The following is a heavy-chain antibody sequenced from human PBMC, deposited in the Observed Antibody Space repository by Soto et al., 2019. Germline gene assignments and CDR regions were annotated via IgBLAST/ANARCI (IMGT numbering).Heavy chain of an antibody. CDR1: GFTFSSYS. D-gene: IGHD3-22*01. CDR3: ARDSIPPPFTMIVVAAKDY. CDR2: ISSSSSYI. V-gene: IGHV3-21*01. Sequence: GGALRLSCAASGFTFSSYSMNWVRQAPGKGLEWVSSISSSSSYIYYADSVKGRFTISRDNAKNSLYLQMNSLRAEDTAVYYCARDSIPPPFTMIVVAAKDYWGQGTLVTVS. J-gene: IGHJ4*02.